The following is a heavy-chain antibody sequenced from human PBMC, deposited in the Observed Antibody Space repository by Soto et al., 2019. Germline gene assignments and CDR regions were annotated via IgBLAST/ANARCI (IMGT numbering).Heavy chain of an antibody. CDR1: GFTLSSYA. D-gene: IGHD3-16*01. Sequence: QVQLVESGGGVVRPGRSLRLSCAASGFTLSSYAMHWVRQAPGKGLEWVAVISYDGSHKYYADSVKGRFTIPRDNSKNTLYLQMNSLRAEDTAVYYCARDNGGGIDYWGQGTLVTVSS. CDR3: ARDNGGGIDY. V-gene: IGHV3-30-3*01. J-gene: IGHJ4*02. CDR2: ISYDGSHK.